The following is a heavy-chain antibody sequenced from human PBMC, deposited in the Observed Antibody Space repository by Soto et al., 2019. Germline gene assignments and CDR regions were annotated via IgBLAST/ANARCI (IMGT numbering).Heavy chain of an antibody. CDR2: ISGSGGST. CDR1: GFNFRGYA. CDR3: AKECDFWSGYTHDAFDI. D-gene: IGHD3-3*01. V-gene: IGHV3-23*01. J-gene: IGHJ3*02. Sequence: GGSLRLSCAAAGFNFRGYAMSWVRQAPGKGLEWVSAISGSGGSTYYADSVKGRFTISRDNSKNTLYLQMNSLRAEDTAVYYCAKECDFWSGYTHDAFDIWGQGTMVTVSS.